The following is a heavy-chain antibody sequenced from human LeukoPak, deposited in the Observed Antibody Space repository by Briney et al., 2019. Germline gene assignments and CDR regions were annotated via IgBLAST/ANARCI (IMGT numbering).Heavy chain of an antibody. CDR3: ARVLLIAAAGDY. Sequence: GASVKVSCNASGYTFTSYGIIWVRQTPGQGLEWMGWISAYNGNTNYAQKLQGRVTMTTDTSTSTAYMELRSLRSDDTAVYYCARVLLIAAAGDYWGQGTLVTVSS. CDR1: GYTFTSYG. J-gene: IGHJ4*02. CDR2: ISAYNGNT. V-gene: IGHV1-18*01. D-gene: IGHD6-13*01.